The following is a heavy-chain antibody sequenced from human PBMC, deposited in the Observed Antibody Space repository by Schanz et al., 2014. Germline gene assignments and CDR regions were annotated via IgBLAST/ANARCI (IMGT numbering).Heavy chain of an antibody. V-gene: IGHV3-33*06. CDR3: AKDMHKDYGGKPQAFDI. D-gene: IGHD4-17*01. Sequence: QVPLVESGGGVVQPGRSLRLSCAASGFTFRSHGMHWVRQAPGKGLEWVAVIWYDGNNKFYADSVKGRFIISRDNSKNTLDLQMNSLRDEDTALYYCAKDMHKDYGGKPQAFDIWGQGTMVTVSS. CDR1: GFTFRSHG. CDR2: IWYDGNNK. J-gene: IGHJ3*02.